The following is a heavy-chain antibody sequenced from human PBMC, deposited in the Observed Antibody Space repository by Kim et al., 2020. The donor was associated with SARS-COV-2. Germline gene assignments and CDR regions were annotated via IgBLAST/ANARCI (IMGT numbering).Heavy chain of an antibody. CDR1: GFTVSSNY. CDR2: IYSGGST. V-gene: IGHV3-66*01. D-gene: IGHD2-21*01. Sequence: GGSLRLSCAASGFTVSSNYMSWVRQAPGKGLEWVSVIYSGGSTYYADSVKGRFTISRDNSKNTLYLQMNSLRAEDTAVYYCARDPEIRGGGDGAFDIWGQGTMVTVSS. J-gene: IGHJ3*02. CDR3: ARDPEIRGGGDGAFDI.